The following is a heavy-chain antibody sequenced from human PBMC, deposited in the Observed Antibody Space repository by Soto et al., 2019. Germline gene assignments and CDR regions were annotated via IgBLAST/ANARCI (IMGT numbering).Heavy chain of an antibody. Sequence: DVHLLESGGGLAQPGGSLRLSCAASGFTFSSYAMGWVRQAPGEGLEWVSSIGGSGSYTYYADSVKGRFTISRDNFKSTLYLQMNSLRAEDTAVYYCAKDNLAPYSKGWAIRFDPWGQGTLVTVSS. J-gene: IGHJ5*02. CDR3: AKDNLAPYSKGWAIRFDP. CDR2: IGGSGSYT. CDR1: GFTFSSYA. V-gene: IGHV3-23*01. D-gene: IGHD6-19*01.